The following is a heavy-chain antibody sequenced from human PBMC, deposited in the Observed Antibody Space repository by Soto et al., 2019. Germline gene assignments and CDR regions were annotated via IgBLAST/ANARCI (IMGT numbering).Heavy chain of an antibody. J-gene: IGHJ3*02. V-gene: IGHV1-2*02. D-gene: IGHD6-6*01. CDR2: INPNSGGT. Sequence: EASVKGSCKASGYTFTGYYMHWVRQAPGQGLEWMGWINPNSGGTNYAQKFQGRVTMTRDTSISTAYMELSRLRSDDTAVYYCARGSYAIEYCSSSGATVFASDIWRHGTLVTV. CDR1: GYTFTGYY. CDR3: ARGSYAIEYCSSSGATVFASDI.